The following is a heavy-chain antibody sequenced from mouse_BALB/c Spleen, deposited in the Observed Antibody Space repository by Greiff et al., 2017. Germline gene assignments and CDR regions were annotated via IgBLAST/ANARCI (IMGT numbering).Heavy chain of an antibody. CDR3: AIIWYWYFDV. V-gene: IGHV1-69*02. D-gene: IGHD1-1*02. J-gene: IGHJ1*01. CDR2: IDPSDSYT. CDR1: GYTFTSYW. Sequence: VQLQQPGAELVKPGASVKLSCKASGYTFTSYWMHWVKQRPGQGLEWIGEIDPSDSYTNYNQKFKGKATLTVDKSSSTAYMQLSSLTSEDSAVYYCAIIWYWYFDVWGAGTTVTVSS.